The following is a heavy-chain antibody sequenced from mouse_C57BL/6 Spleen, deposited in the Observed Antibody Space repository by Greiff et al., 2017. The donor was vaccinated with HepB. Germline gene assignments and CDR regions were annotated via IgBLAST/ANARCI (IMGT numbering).Heavy chain of an antibody. D-gene: IGHD4-1*01. CDR1: GFPFITYA. Sequence: EAGGGLVQPNGSLKLSCAAFGFPFITYALHWVHQAPGKGLEWVASIRSNSSNYATYYADSVKDRFTLSRDDTQSMLYLQMNNLKTEDTAMYYCGRLGEWYFDVWGTGTTVTVSS. CDR2: IRSNSSNYAT. J-gene: IGHJ1*03. V-gene: IGHV10-3*01. CDR3: GRLGEWYFDV.